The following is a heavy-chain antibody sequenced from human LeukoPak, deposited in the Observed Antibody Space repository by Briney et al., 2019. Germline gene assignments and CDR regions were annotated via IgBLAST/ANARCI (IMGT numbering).Heavy chain of an antibody. J-gene: IGHJ4*02. CDR3: ARGGHYYYDSSGYYYLPYFDY. CDR2: IYYSGNT. V-gene: IGHV4-31*03. CDR1: GGSISSGGYY. D-gene: IGHD3-22*01. Sequence: SETLSLTCTVSGGSISSGGYYWSWIRQHPGKGLEWIGYIYYSGNTYYNPSLKSRVTISVDTSQNQFSLKLSSVTAADTAVYYCARGGHYYYDSSGYYYLPYFDYWGQGTLVTASS.